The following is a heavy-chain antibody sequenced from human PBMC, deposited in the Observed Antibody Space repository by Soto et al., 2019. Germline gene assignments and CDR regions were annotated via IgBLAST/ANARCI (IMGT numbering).Heavy chain of an antibody. CDR2: IYSGGST. CDR3: ARDLRSSSPPYYYYYGMDV. Sequence: EVQLVESGGGLIQPGGSLRLSCAASGFTVSSNYMSWVRQAPGKGLEWVSVIYSGGSTYYADSVKGRFTISRDHSKNTRYLQMNSLRAEDTAVYYCARDLRSSSPPYYYYYGMDVWGQGTTVTVSS. CDR1: GFTVSSNY. J-gene: IGHJ6*02. D-gene: IGHD6-13*01. V-gene: IGHV3-53*01.